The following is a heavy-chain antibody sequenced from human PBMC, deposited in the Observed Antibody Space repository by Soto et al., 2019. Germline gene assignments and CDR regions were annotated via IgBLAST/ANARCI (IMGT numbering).Heavy chain of an antibody. CDR3: ARRTLSSTSPRREVWFDP. CDR1: GFTFSSYA. CDR2: ISYDGSNK. V-gene: IGHV3-30-3*01. Sequence: GGSLRLSCAASGFTFSSYAMHWVRQAPGKGLEWVAVISYDGSNKYYADSVKGRFTISRDNSKNTLYLQMNSLRAEDTAVYYCARRTLSSTSPRREVWFDPWGQGTLVTVSS. J-gene: IGHJ5*02. D-gene: IGHD2-2*01.